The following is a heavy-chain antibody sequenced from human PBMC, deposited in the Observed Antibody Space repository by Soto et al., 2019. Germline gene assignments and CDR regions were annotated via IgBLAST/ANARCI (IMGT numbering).Heavy chain of an antibody. CDR2: ISSTSSTI. V-gene: IGHV3-48*02. CDR3: ARDPCSIGVCYTRYIDT. J-gene: IGHJ5*02. D-gene: IGHD2-8*01. Sequence: QPGGSLRLSCAASRFTFSAYNMNWVRQAPGKGLEWVSYISSTSSTIYYADSVKGRFTVSRDNAKNSLFLQMNSLRDEDTAVYYCARDPCSIGVCYTRYIDTWGQGTLVTVSS. CDR1: RFTFSAYN.